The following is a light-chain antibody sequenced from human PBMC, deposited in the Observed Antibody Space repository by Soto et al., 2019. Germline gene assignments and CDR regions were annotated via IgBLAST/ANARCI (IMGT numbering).Light chain of an antibody. CDR3: SSYIDSNTFV. V-gene: IGLV2-14*01. CDR1: SSDVGGYNF. Sequence: QSALTQPASVSGSPGQSITISCTGTSSDVGGYNFVSWFQQHPDKAPKVMIYEVSNQPSGVSDRFSGSKSGNTASLIISGLQAEDEADYYCSSYIDSNTFVFGTGTKFAVL. CDR2: EVS. J-gene: IGLJ1*01.